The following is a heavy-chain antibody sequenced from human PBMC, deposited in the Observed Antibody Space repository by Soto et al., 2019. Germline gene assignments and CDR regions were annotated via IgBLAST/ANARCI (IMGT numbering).Heavy chain of an antibody. CDR1: GYSFTSYW. J-gene: IGHJ4*02. V-gene: IGHV5-10-1*01. CDR2: IDPTDSYS. D-gene: IGHD1-1*01. CDR3: ARQGTTGLIEY. Sequence: GESLKISCKGSGYSFTSYWISWVRQMPGKGLEWMGKIDPTDSYSNYSPSFQGHVTISADKSITTAYLQWSSLKASDTAMYYCARQGTTGLIEYWGQGTLVTVSS.